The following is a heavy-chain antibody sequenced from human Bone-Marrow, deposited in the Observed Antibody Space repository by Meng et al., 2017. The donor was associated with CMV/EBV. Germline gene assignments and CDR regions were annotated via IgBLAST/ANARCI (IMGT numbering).Heavy chain of an antibody. D-gene: IGHD6-6*01. CDR3: ARGLGY. CDR2: INHSGST. Sequence: SQTLSLTCAVYGGSFSGYYWSWIRQPPGKGLEWIGEINHSGSTNYNPSLKSRVTISVDTSKNQFSLKLSSVTAADTAVYYCARGLGYWGQGTLVTVSS. CDR1: GGSFSGYY. J-gene: IGHJ4*02. V-gene: IGHV4-34*01.